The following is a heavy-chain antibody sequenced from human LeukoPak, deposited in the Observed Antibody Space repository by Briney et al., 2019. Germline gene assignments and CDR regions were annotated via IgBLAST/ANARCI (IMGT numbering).Heavy chain of an antibody. J-gene: IGHJ3*02. D-gene: IGHD2-15*01. CDR1: GGSISSGDYY. CDR3: ARAPLGSYCSGGSCYFGVALDI. Sequence: PSETLSLTCTVSGGSISSGDYYWSWIRQPPGKGLEWIGYIYYSGSTYYNPSLKSRVTISVDTSKNQFSLKLSSVTAADTAVYYCARAPLGSYCSGGSCYFGVALDIWGQGTMVTVSS. V-gene: IGHV4-30-4*08. CDR2: IYYSGST.